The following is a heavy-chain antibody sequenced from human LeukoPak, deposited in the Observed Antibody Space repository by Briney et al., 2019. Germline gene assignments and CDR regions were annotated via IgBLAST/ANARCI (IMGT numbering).Heavy chain of an antibody. Sequence: GGSLRLSCAASGFTFRSYAMSWVRQAPGKGLEWVSAISGGGDYTYYADSVKGRFTISRDNSKNTLYLQMNSLRAEDTAVYYCTRTTRQLTPDYWGQGTLVTVSS. V-gene: IGHV3-23*01. CDR1: GFTFRSYA. CDR3: TRTTRQLTPDY. D-gene: IGHD6-13*01. CDR2: ISGGGDYT. J-gene: IGHJ4*02.